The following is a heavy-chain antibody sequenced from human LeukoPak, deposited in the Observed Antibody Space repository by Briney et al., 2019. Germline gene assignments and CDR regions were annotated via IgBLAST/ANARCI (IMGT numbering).Heavy chain of an antibody. Sequence: TGGSLRLSCAASGSTFSNYAMSWVRQAPGKGLEWVSGISSDGGTFYPDSVKGRFTISRDNSKNTLYLQMNSLGAADTAIYYCAKEIAAIGLPAVDYWGQGTLVTVSS. V-gene: IGHV3-23*01. CDR3: AKEIAAIGLPAVDY. CDR2: ISSDGGT. CDR1: GSTFSNYA. J-gene: IGHJ4*02. D-gene: IGHD6-13*01.